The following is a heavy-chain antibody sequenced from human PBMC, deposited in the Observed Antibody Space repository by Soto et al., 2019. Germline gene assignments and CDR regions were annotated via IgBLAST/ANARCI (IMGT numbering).Heavy chain of an antibody. V-gene: IGHV3-23*01. CDR2: ISGSGGST. D-gene: IGHD3-10*01. J-gene: IGHJ6*03. Sequence: GGSLRLSCATPGFTFFSYALSWVPQAPGEGVEWVSAISGSGGSTYYADSVKGRFTISRDNSKNTLYLQMNSLRAEDTAVYYCAKVGQGPIWFGDYYYYYMDVWGKGTTVTVSS. CDR1: GFTFFSYA. CDR3: AKVGQGPIWFGDYYYYYMDV.